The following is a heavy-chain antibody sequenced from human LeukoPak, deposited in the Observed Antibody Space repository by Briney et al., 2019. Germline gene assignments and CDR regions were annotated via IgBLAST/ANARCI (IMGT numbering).Heavy chain of an antibody. CDR1: GFTFSSYV. CDR2: ISSGSTYI. D-gene: IGHD3-22*01. CDR3: ARTDYYDKSIDY. J-gene: IGHJ4*02. V-gene: IGHV3-21*01. Sequence: TGGSLRLSCAASGFTFSSYVMNWVRQAPGKGLEWVSSISSGSTYIYYADSVKGRFTISRDNAKNSLYLQMNSLRAEDTAVYYCARTDYYDKSIDYWGQGTLVTVSS.